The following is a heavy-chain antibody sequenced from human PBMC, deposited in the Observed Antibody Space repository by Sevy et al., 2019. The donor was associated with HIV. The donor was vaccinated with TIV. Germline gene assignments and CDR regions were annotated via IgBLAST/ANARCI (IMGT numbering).Heavy chain of an antibody. CDR2: IYPGDSDT. Sequence: GGSLRLSCKGSGYSFTSYWIGWVRQMPGKGLEWMGIIYPGDSDTRYSPSFQGQVTISADKSISTAYLQWSGLKASDTAMYYCARRPMVQGDFFDYWGQGTLVTVSS. V-gene: IGHV5-51*01. CDR1: GYSFTSYW. J-gene: IGHJ4*02. D-gene: IGHD3-10*01. CDR3: ARRPMVQGDFFDY.